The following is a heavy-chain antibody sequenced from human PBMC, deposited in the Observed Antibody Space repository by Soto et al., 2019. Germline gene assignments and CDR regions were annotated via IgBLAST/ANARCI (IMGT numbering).Heavy chain of an antibody. CDR2: IDWDDDK. CDR1: GFSLSTSGMC. V-gene: IGHV2-70*11. D-gene: IGHD3-9*01. J-gene: IGHJ6*02. Sequence: SGPTLVKPTQTLTLTCTFSGFSLSTSGMCVSWIRQPPGKALEWLARIDWDDDKYYSTSLKTRLTISKDTSKNQVVLTMTNMDPVDTATYYCARMRITYYDILTGSQSYGYYYGMDVWGQGTTVTVSS. CDR3: ARMRITYYDILTGSQSYGYYYGMDV.